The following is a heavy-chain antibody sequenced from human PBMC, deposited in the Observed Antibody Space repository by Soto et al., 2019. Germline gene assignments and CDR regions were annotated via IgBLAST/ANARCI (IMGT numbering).Heavy chain of an antibody. CDR3: ARGDYGGTRSRYYFDY. J-gene: IGHJ4*02. Sequence: QVQLVQSGAEVKKPGSSVKVSCKASGGTFSSYAISWVRQAPGQGLEWMGGIIPIFGTANYAQKFQGRVTITADESTSTAYMEVSSLRSEDTAVYYCARGDYGGTRSRYYFDYWGQGTLVTVSS. CDR2: IIPIFGTA. CDR1: GGTFSSYA. V-gene: IGHV1-69*01. D-gene: IGHD4-17*01.